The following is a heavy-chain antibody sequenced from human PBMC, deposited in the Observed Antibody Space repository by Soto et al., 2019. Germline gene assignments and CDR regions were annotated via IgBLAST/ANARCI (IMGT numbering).Heavy chain of an antibody. CDR2: INHSEST. D-gene: IGHD3-10*01. CDR3: ARGTQNYGSGSYYAGYYYYGMDV. Sequence: SETLSLTCAVYGGSFSGYYWTWIRQPPGTGLEWIGEINHSESTNYNPSLKSRVTISVDTSKNQFSLKLTSVTAADTAVYYCARGTQNYGSGSYYAGYYYYGMDVWGQGTTVT. V-gene: IGHV4-34*01. CDR1: GGSFSGYY. J-gene: IGHJ6*02.